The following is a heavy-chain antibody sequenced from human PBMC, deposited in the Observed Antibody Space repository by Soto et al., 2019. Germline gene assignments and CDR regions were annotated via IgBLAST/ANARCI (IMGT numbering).Heavy chain of an antibody. CDR1: GYTFTSYG. D-gene: IGHD3-10*01. J-gene: IGHJ5*02. V-gene: IGHV1-18*01. CDR3: ARVLEGVWFGDQVAWFDP. Sequence: QVQLVQSGAEVKKPGASVKVSCKASGYTFTSYGISWVRQAPGQGLEWMGWISAYNGNTNYAQKLQGRVTMTTDTSTSTAYMELRSLRSDDTAVYYCARVLEGVWFGDQVAWFDPWGQGTLVTVSS. CDR2: ISAYNGNT.